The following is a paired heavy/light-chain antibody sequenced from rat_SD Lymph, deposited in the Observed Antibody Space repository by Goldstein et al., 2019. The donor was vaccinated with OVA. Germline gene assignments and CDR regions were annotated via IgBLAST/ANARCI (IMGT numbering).Light chain of an antibody. V-gene: IGKV12S16*01. Sequence: DIQMTQSPASLSASLEEIVTITCKASQAIDDYLSWYQQKPGKSPQLLIYAATSLADGVPSRFSGSRSGTQYSLKISRPQVDDSGIYYCLQSYSTPWTFGGGTKLELK. CDR2: AAT. CDR3: LQSYSTPWT. CDR1: QAIDDY. J-gene: IGKJ1*01.
Heavy chain of an antibody. CDR2: IWDDVTT. CDR3: AGALLQRYWYFDF. D-gene: IGHD1-1*01. Sequence: QVQMKETGPGLVQTTQTLSVTCTVSGFSLPSDGVHWVRQAPGKGLEWMGVIWDDVTTNYNSALKSRLSISRDTSKSQVFLTMNSLQTDDTAVYYCAGALLQRYWYFDFWGPGTMVTVSS. CDR1: GFSLPSDG. J-gene: IGHJ1*01. V-gene: IGHV2-77*01.